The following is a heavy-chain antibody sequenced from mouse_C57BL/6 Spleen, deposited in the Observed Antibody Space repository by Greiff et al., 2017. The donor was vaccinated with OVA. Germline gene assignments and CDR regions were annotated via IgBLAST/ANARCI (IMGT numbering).Heavy chain of an antibody. Sequence: VQLKESGGGLVQPKGSLKLSCAASGFTFNTYAMHWVRQAPGKGLEWVARIRSKSSNYATYYADSVKDRFTISRDDSQSMLYLQMNNLKTEDTAMYYCVSVEGDYDGYYYAMDYWGQGTSVTVSS. CDR3: VSVEGDYDGYYYAMDY. CDR2: IRSKSSNYAT. D-gene: IGHD2-4*01. V-gene: IGHV10-3*01. CDR1: GFTFNTYA. J-gene: IGHJ4*01.